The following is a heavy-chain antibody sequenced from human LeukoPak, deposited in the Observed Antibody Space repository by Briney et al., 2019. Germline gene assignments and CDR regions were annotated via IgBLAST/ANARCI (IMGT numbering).Heavy chain of an antibody. V-gene: IGHV1-18*01. Sequence: GASLKVSCKASGYNFNSYGISWLRQVPGQGLEWMGWISGYNGLTRYGKNVQGRVTLTTDTSTRTAYMELSRLRSDDTAVYYCARAPPITRGPFDPWGQGTLVTVSS. D-gene: IGHD3-10*01. CDR3: ARAPPITRGPFDP. CDR1: GYNFNSYG. J-gene: IGHJ5*02. CDR2: ISGYNGLT.